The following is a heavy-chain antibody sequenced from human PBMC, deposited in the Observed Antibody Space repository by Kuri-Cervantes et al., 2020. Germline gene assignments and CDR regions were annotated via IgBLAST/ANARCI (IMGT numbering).Heavy chain of an antibody. V-gene: IGHV4-59*01. D-gene: IGHD3-10*01. J-gene: IGHJ6*02. CDR3: ARDQPYYGSGSYSHYYYYGMDV. CDR1: SGSISSYY. Sequence: SETLSLTCTVSSGSISSYYWSWIRQPPGKGLEWIGYIYYSGSTNYNPSLKSRVTISVDTSKNQFSLKLSSVTAADTAVYYCARDQPYYGSGSYSHYYYYGMDVWGQGTTVTVSS. CDR2: IYYSGST.